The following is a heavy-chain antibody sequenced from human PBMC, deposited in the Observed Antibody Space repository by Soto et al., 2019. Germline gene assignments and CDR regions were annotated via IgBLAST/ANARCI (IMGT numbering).Heavy chain of an antibody. V-gene: IGHV3-23*01. D-gene: IGHD2-15*01. J-gene: IGHJ4*02. CDR3: AKAGCSGGTCYLYYFDY. CDR2: IRGRGGNT. CDR1: GFNFSSYG. Sequence: PGGSLRLSCAASGFNFSSYGMSWVRQAPGKGLEWVSTIRGRGGNTYYADSVKGRFTISRDNSRNTLYLQMDSLRVEDSAVYSCAKAGCSGGTCYLYYFDYWGQGALVTVSS.